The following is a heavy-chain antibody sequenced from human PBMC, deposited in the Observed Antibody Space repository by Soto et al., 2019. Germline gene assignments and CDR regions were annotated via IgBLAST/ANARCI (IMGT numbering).Heavy chain of an antibody. V-gene: IGHV4-34*01. D-gene: IGHD2-15*01. Sequence: SETLSLTCAVSGGSFNGYYWNWILQPPWRGLEWIGEINHTGDANYNPSLKSRLTISIDASQNHFYLRLTSVTAADTAVYYCARLHCYNIPIFVDSWGQGTLVTVSS. J-gene: IGHJ4*02. CDR3: ARLHCYNIPIFVDS. CDR1: GGSFNGYY. CDR2: INHTGDA.